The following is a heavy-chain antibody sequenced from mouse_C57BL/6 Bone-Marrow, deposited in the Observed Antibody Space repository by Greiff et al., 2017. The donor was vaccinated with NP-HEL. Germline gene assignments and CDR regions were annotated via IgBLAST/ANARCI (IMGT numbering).Heavy chain of an antibody. CDR2: IFPGSGST. Sequence: VHLVESGPELVRPGASVKISCKAPGYTFTSHWMQWVRQRPGQGLEWIGEIFPGSGSTYYNEKFKGKATLTVDTSSSTAYMQLSSLTSEDSAVYYCARDHITTVVAHWYFDVWGTGTTVTVSS. V-gene: IGHV1-56*01. CDR1: GYTFTSHW. CDR3: ARDHITTVVAHWYFDV. J-gene: IGHJ1*03. D-gene: IGHD1-1*01.